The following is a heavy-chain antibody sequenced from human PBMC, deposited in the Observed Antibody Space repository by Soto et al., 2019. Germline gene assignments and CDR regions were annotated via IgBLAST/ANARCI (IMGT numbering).Heavy chain of an antibody. D-gene: IGHD2-15*01. CDR2: ISYDGSNT. CDR3: AKSVRYCLGSSCSPEAFDV. J-gene: IGHJ3*01. CDR1: GFAFSDYS. Sequence: VQLLESGGGVVQSGGSLRLSCSASGFAFSDYSMHWVRQAPGKGLEWVAAISYDGSNTYYADSVNDRFTISRDNSKNTLYLQMNSLRAEDKAVYYCAKSVRYCLGSSCSPEAFDVWGQGTVVSVSS. V-gene: IGHV3-30*18.